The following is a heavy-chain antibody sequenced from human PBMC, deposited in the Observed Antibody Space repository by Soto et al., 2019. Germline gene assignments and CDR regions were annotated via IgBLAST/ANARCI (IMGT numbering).Heavy chain of an antibody. CDR3: ATWHEREHAYDV. CDR2: LYDVDGS. J-gene: IGHJ3*01. Sequence: GGGLIQPGESLRLSCAAFGLTISGKKYVAWVRQAPGKGLEWVSGLYDVDGSFYADSVRGRFTTSSDSSKTTVYLQMNVLRPDDTAVYYCATWHEREHAYDVWGQGTTVTVSS. CDR1: GLTISGKKY. D-gene: IGHD1-1*01. V-gene: IGHV3-53*01.